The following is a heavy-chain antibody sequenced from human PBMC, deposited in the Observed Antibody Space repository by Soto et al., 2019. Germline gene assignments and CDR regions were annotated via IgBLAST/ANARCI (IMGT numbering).Heavy chain of an antibody. J-gene: IGHJ4*02. D-gene: IGHD6-13*01. CDR3: ARDQIAAAGSRYFDY. CDR1: GYTFTSYG. V-gene: IGHV1-18*01. CDR2: ISAYNGNT. Sequence: APVTFSCKASGYTFTSYGISWVRQAPGQGLEWMGWISAYNGNTNYAQKLQGRVTMTTDTSTSTAYMELRSLRSDDTAVYYYARDQIAAAGSRYFDYWGQGTLVTVS.